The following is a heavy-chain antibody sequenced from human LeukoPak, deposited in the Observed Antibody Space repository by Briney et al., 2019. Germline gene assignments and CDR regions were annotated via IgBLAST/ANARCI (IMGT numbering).Heavy chain of an antibody. V-gene: IGHV3-11*06. CDR1: GFTFSDYY. CDR2: ISSSSSYT. Sequence: PGGSLRLSCAASGFTFSDYYMSWIRQAPGKGLEWVSYISSSSSYTNYADSVTGRFTISRDNSKNTLYLQMNSLRLEDTAVYYCARGESGWFDYWGQGTLVTVSS. J-gene: IGHJ4*02. D-gene: IGHD6-19*01. CDR3: ARGESGWFDY.